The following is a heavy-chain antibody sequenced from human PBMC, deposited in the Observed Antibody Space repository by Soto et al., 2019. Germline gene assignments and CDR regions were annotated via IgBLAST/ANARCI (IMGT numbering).Heavy chain of an antibody. J-gene: IGHJ4*02. CDR1: GFIFSDHY. Sequence: GGSLRLSCAVSGFIFSDHYMEWVRQAPGKGLEWVGRTRNKANSYTTEYAASVKGRFTISRDDSKSIAYLQMNSLKTEDTAVYYCTRDSWYSSRPTDYWGQGTLVTVS. CDR2: TRNKANSYTT. CDR3: TRDSWYSSRPTDY. V-gene: IGHV3-72*01. D-gene: IGHD6-13*01.